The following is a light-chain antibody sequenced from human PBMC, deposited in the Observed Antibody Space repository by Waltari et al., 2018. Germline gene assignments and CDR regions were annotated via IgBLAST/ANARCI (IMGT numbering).Light chain of an antibody. CDR1: NIGTYS. Sequence: SYVVTQPPSVSVAPGETATITCGGDNIGTYSVHWYQQKAGQAPVLVIFYDRDRPSGVPDRFSGSTSGNTATRTIGRVEAGDEARYYCHVWHPHVDPGVFGTGTEVTVL. J-gene: IGLJ1*01. V-gene: IGLV3-21*04. CDR2: YDR. CDR3: HVWHPHVDPGV.